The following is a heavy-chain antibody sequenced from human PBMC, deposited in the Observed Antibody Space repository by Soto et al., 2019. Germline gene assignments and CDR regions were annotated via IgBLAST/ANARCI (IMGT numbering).Heavy chain of an antibody. J-gene: IGHJ4*02. CDR2: INHSGST. D-gene: IGHD3-10*01. CDR3: ARGRRGSGSYYY. Sequence: SETLSLTCAVYGGSFSGYYWSWIRQPPGKGLEWIGEINHSGSTNYNPSLKSRVTISVDTSKNQFSLKLSSVTAADTAVYYCARGRRGSGSYYYWGQGTLVTVSA. CDR1: GGSFSGYY. V-gene: IGHV4-34*01.